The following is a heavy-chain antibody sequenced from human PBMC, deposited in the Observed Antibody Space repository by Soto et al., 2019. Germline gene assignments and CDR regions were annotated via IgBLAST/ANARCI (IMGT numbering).Heavy chain of an antibody. Sequence: QVQLVQSGAEEKKPGASVKVSCKASGYTFTSYAMHWLRQAPGQRLEWMGWINAGNGNTKYSQKFQGRVTITRDTSASTACMELSSLRSEDTAVYYCAKGSVGRNNWFDPWGQGTLVTVSS. CDR2: INAGNGNT. J-gene: IGHJ5*02. CDR3: AKGSVGRNNWFDP. V-gene: IGHV1-3*05. CDR1: GYTFTSYA. D-gene: IGHD1-26*01.